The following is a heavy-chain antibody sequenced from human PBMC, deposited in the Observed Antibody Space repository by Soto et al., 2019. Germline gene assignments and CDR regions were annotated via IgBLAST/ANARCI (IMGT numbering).Heavy chain of an antibody. J-gene: IGHJ4*02. CDR1: GFTFSSYD. CDR2: IGTAGDT. D-gene: IGHD6-6*01. CDR3: ARGPRSSSFDY. V-gene: IGHV3-13*04. Sequence: EVQLVESGGGLVQPGGSLRLSCAASGFTFSSYDMHWVRQATGRGLEWVSAIGTAGDTYYPGSVKGRFTISRENAKNSLYLQMNSLSAGDTAVYYCARGPRSSSFDYWGQGPLVTVSS.